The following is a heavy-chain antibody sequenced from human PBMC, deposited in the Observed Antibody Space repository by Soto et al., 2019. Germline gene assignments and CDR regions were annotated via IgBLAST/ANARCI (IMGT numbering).Heavy chain of an antibody. D-gene: IGHD2-15*01. Sequence: QVQLVQSGAEVKKPGSSVKVSCKASGGTFSSYAISWVRQAPGQGLEWMGGIIPIFGTANYAQKIQGRVTITADDTPSTAYMELSSLVSEDTAVYYCARSQDIVVVVSATGWFVPWGQGTLVTVSS. CDR3: ARSQDIVVVVSATGWFVP. J-gene: IGHJ5*02. V-gene: IGHV1-69*12. CDR2: IIPIFGTA. CDR1: GGTFSSYA.